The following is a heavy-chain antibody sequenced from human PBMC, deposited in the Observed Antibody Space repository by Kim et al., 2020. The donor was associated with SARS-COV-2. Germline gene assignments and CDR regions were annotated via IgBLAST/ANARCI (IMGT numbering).Heavy chain of an antibody. D-gene: IGHD2-21*01. J-gene: IGHJ4*01. V-gene: IGHV3-23*01. CDR2: VTGGGGNT. CDR1: GFTFSNYA. Sequence: GGSMRLSCAASGFTFSNYAMNWVRQAPGKGLQWVSSVTGGGGNTFYADSVKGRLTISRDNSKNMLFLQMDSLRAEDTAVYYCAKYRAVVVNAPIDFWGRGALVTVSS. CDR3: AKYRAVVVNAPIDF.